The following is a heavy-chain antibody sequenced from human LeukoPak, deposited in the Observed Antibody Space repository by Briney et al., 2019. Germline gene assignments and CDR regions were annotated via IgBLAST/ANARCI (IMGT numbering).Heavy chain of an antibody. V-gene: IGHV4-38-2*02. CDR2: IYHSGST. J-gene: IGHJ4*02. D-gene: IGHD2/OR15-2a*01. CDR1: GYSISSGYY. Sequence: SETLSLTCTVSGYSISSGYYWGWIRQPPGKGLEWIGSIYHSGSTYYNPSLKSRVTISVDTSKNQFSLKLSSVTAADTAVYYCARPQGVFYFFDYWGQGTLVTVSS. CDR3: ARPQGVFYFFDY.